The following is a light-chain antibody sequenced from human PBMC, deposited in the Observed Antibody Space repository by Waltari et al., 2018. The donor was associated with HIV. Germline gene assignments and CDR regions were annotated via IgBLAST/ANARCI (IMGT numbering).Light chain of an antibody. V-gene: IGLV2-11*01. CDR3: CSYAGNYSYV. Sequence: QSALTQPRSVSGSPGQSVTIPCTGTSSDGGDSTYVSWYRQTPGKVPKLMIYDVSKRPSGVPDRFSGSRSGNTASLTISGLQAEDEADYFCCSYAGNYSYVFGSGSRVTVL. J-gene: IGLJ1*01. CDR1: SSDGGDSTY. CDR2: DVS.